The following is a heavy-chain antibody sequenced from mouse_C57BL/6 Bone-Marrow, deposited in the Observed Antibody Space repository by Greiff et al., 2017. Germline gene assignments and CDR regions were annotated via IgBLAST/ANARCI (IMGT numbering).Heavy chain of an antibody. J-gene: IGHJ2*01. Sequence: LQESGAELVKPGASVKLSCKASGYTFTEYTIPWVKPSPGQGLAWIGWFYPGGGRIKYNEKFKDKATLTADKSSSTVYMELSRLTSEDSAVYFCARHETYYFDYWGQGTTLTVSS. CDR1: GYTFTEYT. CDR2: FYPGGGRI. CDR3: ARHETYYFDY. V-gene: IGHV1-62-2*01.